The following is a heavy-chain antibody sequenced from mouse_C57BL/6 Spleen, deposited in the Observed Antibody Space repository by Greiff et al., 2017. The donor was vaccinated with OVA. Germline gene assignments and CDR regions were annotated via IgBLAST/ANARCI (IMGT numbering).Heavy chain of an antibody. V-gene: IGHV5-12*01. D-gene: IGHD6-1*01. J-gene: IGHJ1*03. CDR1: GFTFSDYY. CDR2: ISNGGGST. Sequence: EVKLVESGGGLVQPGGSLKLSCAASGFTFSDYYMYWVRQTPEKRLEWVAYISNGGGSTYYPDTVKGRFTISSDNAKNTLYLQMSRLNSEDTAMYYCASSLSYWYFDSWGTGTTVTFSS. CDR3: ASSLSYWYFDS.